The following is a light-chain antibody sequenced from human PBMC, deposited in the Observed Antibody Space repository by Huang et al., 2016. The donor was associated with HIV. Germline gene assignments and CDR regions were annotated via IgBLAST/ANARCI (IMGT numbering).Light chain of an antibody. CDR2: GAS. Sequence: EIVMTQSPATLSVSPGERATLSCRASQSVSSNLAWYQQKPDQAPRLLIYGASTRATGIPARFSGSGSGTEFTLTISSLQSEEFAVYYCQQYNNWPPGTFGQGTKVEIK. CDR3: QQYNNWPPGT. J-gene: IGKJ1*01. V-gene: IGKV3-15*01. CDR1: QSVSSN.